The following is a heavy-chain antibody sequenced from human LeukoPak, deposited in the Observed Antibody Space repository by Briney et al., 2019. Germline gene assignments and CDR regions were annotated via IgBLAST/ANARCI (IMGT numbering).Heavy chain of an antibody. Sequence: PGGSLRLSCAASGFTFSSYSMNWVRQAPGKGLEWVALISGSGSRGSGITGGNTYYADSVKGRFSISRDDSQNTVYLQMNSLRVEDTATYFCAKGRCGDSSCWYFDAWAKGTRVTVSP. J-gene: IGHJ4*02. V-gene: IGHV3-23*01. CDR1: GFTFSSYS. D-gene: IGHD6-13*01. CDR3: AKGRCGDSSCWYFDA. CDR2: ISGSGSRGSGITGGNT.